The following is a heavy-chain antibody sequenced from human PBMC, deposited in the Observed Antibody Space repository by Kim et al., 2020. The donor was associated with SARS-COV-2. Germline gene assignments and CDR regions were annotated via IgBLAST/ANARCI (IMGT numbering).Heavy chain of an antibody. CDR2: GDT. V-gene: IGHV1-2*02. J-gene: IGHJ4*02. Sequence: GDTKYSQKFQGRVSMTRDTPINTAYVELNSLASDDTAVYYCARDSDPDYWGQGTLVTVSS. CDR3: ARDSDPDY.